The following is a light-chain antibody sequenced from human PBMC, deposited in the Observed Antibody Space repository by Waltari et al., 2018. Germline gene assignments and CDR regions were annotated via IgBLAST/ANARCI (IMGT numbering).Light chain of an antibody. V-gene: IGKV1-9*01. Sequence: IQLTQSPSSLSASVGARVTITCRARQGIYSYLAWYQQKPGKAPKLLIYAASTLESGVPSRFSGSGSGTDFTLTISSLQPEDFATYYCQQLNSYPITFGQGTRLEIK. CDR3: QQLNSYPIT. CDR1: QGIYSY. J-gene: IGKJ5*01. CDR2: AAS.